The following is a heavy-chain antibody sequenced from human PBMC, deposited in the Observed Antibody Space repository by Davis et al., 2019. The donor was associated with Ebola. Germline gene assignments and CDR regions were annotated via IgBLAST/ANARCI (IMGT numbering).Heavy chain of an antibody. V-gene: IGHV4-31*02. J-gene: IGHJ4*02. CDR1: GGSISSGGYY. CDR2: YYYTGST. Sequence: LRLSCTVSGGSISSGGYYWSWIRQHPGKGLEWIGYYYYTGSTYYRPSLKSRVTISLDTSKNQFSLKMTSVTAADTAIYYCARDFVYWGQGTLVTVSS. CDR3: ARDFVY.